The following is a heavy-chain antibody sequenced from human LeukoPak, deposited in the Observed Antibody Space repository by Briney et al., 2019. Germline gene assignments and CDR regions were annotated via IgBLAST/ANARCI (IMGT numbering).Heavy chain of an antibody. CDR2: ISSSGSNI. Sequence: GGSLRLSCAASGFTFSDYYMSWIRQAPGKGLEWVSYISSSGSNIYYADSVKGRFTISRDNAKNSLYLQMNSLRAEDTAVYYCARDLDGYNSAFDYWGQGTLVTVSS. CDR3: ARDLDGYNSAFDY. V-gene: IGHV3-11*01. CDR1: GFTFSDYY. D-gene: IGHD5-24*01. J-gene: IGHJ4*02.